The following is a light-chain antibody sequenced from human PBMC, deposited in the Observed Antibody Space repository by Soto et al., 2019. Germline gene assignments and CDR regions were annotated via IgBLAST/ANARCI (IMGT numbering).Light chain of an antibody. V-gene: IGKV3-20*01. J-gene: IGKJ1*01. CDR3: QQYGSSPT. CDR2: DVS. Sequence: EIVLTQSPGTLSLSPGERATLSCRSSQSVSRNYLAWYQQKPDQAPRLVIYDVSGRATGIPDRFSGSGSGKDFTLTISRLEPEDFAVYYCQQYGSSPTFGQGTKVEIK. CDR1: QSVSRNY.